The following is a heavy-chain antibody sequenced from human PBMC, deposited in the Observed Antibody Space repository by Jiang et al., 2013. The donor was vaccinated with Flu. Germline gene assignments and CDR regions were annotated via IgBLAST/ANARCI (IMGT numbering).Heavy chain of an antibody. CDR3: ARVRAVATLNAFEI. Sequence: YSSSAAFYWGWIRQPPGKGLEWIGSISHTGSTYDNPSLKSRVTMSVDTSKNQFSLKLSSVTAADSAMYYCARVRAVATLNAFEIWGQGTRVTVSS. D-gene: IGHD1-26*01. CDR1: YSSSAAFY. V-gene: IGHV4-38-2*02. J-gene: IGHJ3*02. CDR2: ISHTGST.